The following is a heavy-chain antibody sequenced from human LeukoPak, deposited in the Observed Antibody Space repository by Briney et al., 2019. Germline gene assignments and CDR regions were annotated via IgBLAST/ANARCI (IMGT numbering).Heavy chain of an antibody. V-gene: IGHV3-23*01. CDR2: ISGSGGST. Sequence: GGSLRLSCAASGFTFSSYAMSWVRQAPGKGLEWVSAISGSGGSTYYADSVKGRFTISRDNSKNTLYRQMNSLRAEDTAVYYCAKDLLGVGYSYGPLSDYWGQGTLVTVSS. D-gene: IGHD5-18*01. CDR3: AKDLLGVGYSYGPLSDY. CDR1: GFTFSSYA. J-gene: IGHJ4*02.